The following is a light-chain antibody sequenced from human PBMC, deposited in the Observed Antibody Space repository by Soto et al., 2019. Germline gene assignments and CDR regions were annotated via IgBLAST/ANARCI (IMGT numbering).Light chain of an antibody. CDR1: QGISSY. V-gene: IGKV1-9*01. CDR3: QQLNGYPIT. Sequence: DIQLTQSPSFLSASVGDRVTITCRASQGISSYLAWYQQRPGKAPKLLIYVASTLQSGVPSRFSGSKSGTEFTLTISSLQPEDFATYYCQQLNGYPITFGQGTRLEIK. CDR2: VAS. J-gene: IGKJ5*01.